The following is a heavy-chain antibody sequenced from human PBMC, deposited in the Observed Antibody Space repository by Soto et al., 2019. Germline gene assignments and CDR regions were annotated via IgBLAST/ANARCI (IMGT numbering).Heavy chain of an antibody. Sequence: QVQLQESGPGLVKPSETLSLTCTVSGGSISSYYWSWIRQPPGKGLEWIGYLSYSGGTNYNPSLKSRVTISVDTSKNQFSLKLSSVTTADTAVYYCARDRPVSDNSGTYDHDYWGQGTLVTVSS. CDR1: GGSISSYY. CDR2: LSYSGGT. D-gene: IGHD3-10*01. V-gene: IGHV4-59*01. J-gene: IGHJ4*02. CDR3: ARDRPVSDNSGTYDHDY.